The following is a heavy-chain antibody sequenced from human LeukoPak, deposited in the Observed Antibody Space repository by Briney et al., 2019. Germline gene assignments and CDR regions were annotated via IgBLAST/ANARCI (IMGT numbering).Heavy chain of an antibody. J-gene: IGHJ4*02. V-gene: IGHV4-59*01. Sequence: RASETLSLTCTVSGGSISGYSWNWIRQAPGKGLEWIGYLYSSGRTNYNPSLKSRVTVSVDTSKDQFSLNLRSVTSADTAVYYCARAHRYSGFNSVYFDSWGQGILVTVSS. CDR3: ARAHRYSGFNSVYFDS. CDR2: LYSSGRT. CDR1: GGSISGYS. D-gene: IGHD5-12*01.